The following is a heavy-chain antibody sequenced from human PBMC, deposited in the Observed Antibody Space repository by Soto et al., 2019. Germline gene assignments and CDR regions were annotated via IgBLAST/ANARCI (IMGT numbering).Heavy chain of an antibody. CDR3: AREGLYDSSGYYAYYFDY. CDR2: ISSSGSII. V-gene: IGHV3-48*02. CDR1: GLAFSRYS. J-gene: IGHJ4*02. Sequence: GGSLRLSCAASGLAFSRYSMNWVRQAPGKGLEWIAYISSSGSIISYADSVKGRFTISRDNDKNSLYLQMNSLTEEDTAVYFCAREGLYDSSGYYAYYFDYQGRGTLAPVSP. D-gene: IGHD3-22*01.